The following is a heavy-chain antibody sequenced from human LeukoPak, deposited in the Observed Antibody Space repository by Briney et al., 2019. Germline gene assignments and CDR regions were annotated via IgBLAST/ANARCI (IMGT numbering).Heavy chain of an antibody. CDR3: AKDSARYYYDSSGYYPSGYYFDY. CDR1: GFTFSSYA. J-gene: IGHJ4*02. Sequence: QPGGSLRLSCAASGFTFSSYAMSWVRQAPGKGLEWVSAISGSDGSTYYADSVKGRFTISRDNSKNTLYLQMNSLRAEDTTVYYCAKDSARYYYDSSGYYPSGYYFDYWGQGTLVTVSS. CDR2: ISGSDGST. D-gene: IGHD3-22*01. V-gene: IGHV3-23*01.